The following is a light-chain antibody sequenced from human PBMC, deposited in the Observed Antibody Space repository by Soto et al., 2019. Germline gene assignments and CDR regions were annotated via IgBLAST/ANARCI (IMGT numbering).Light chain of an antibody. CDR2: DAS. J-gene: IGKJ4*01. V-gene: IGKV3D-15*01. CDR3: QPYNNWTLT. CDR1: QSVSSY. Sequence: ATLSFRASQSVSSYLAWYQQKHGQAPRLLIYDASNRATGIPARFSGSMSGAECTLTINSLQSEDGAVYYCQPYNNWTLTFGGGTKVDIK.